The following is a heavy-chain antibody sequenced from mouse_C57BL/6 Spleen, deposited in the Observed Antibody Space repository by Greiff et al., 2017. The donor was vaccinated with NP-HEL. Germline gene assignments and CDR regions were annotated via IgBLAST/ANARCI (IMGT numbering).Heavy chain of an antibody. J-gene: IGHJ3*01. Sequence: LVESGPELVKPGASVKISCKASGYAFSSSWMNWVKQRPGKGLEWIGRIYPGDGDTNYNGKFKGKATLTADKSSSTAYMQLSSLTSEDSAVYFCARSTLDSSGSWFAYWGQGTLVTVSA. V-gene: IGHV1-82*01. CDR2: IYPGDGDT. CDR1: GYAFSSSW. D-gene: IGHD3-2*02. CDR3: ARSTLDSSGSWFAY.